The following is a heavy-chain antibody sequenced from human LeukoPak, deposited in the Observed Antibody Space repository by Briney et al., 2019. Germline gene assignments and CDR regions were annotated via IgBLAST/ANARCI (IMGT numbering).Heavy chain of an antibody. CDR1: GFTVSSNY. CDR3: AKDPRKEVAGDY. Sequence: GGSLRLSCAASGFTVSSNYMSWVRQAPGKGLEWVSVIYSGGTTYYADSVKGRFTISRDNSKNTLYLQMNSLRAEDTAVYYCAKDPRKEVAGDYWGQGTLVTVSS. D-gene: IGHD6-19*01. CDR2: IYSGGTT. V-gene: IGHV3-66*01. J-gene: IGHJ4*02.